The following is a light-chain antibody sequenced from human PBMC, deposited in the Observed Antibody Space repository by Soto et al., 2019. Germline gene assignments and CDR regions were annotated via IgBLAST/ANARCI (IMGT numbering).Light chain of an antibody. J-gene: IGKJ4*01. CDR3: QQYDTYPLT. Sequence: DIKLPHPLSTLLAPEGERATITSRASQSLTAWLAWYQQIPGTAPKLLIYRASILEDGVPSRFSGSGSGTEFTLTISSLQPDDFATYYCQQYDTYPLTFGGGTKVEIK. CDR1: QSLTAW. V-gene: IGKV1-5*03. CDR2: RAS.